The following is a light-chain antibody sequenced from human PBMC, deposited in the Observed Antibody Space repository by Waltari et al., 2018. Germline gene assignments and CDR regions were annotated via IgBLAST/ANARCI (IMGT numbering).Light chain of an antibody. Sequence: QSALTQPRSVSGSPGQSVTISCTGTSSDVDSYYYVSWYQQTPGKAPKLLIFDVSKRPSGVPDRFSGSKSCHTASLTISGLQAEDEADYYCCSYEGTYPVIFGGGTKLTVL. CDR3: CSYEGTYPVI. CDR2: DVS. V-gene: IGLV2-11*01. CDR1: SSDVDSYYY. J-gene: IGLJ2*01.